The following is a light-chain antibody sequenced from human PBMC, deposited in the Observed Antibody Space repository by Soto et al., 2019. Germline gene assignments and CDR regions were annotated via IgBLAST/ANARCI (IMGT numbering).Light chain of an antibody. CDR1: QSISSY. CDR3: HKSYVPLSP. Sequence: DIQMTQSPSSLSASVGDRVTITCRASQSISSYLNWYQQKPGKAPKLLIYAASSLQSGVPSRFSGSGSGTDYTLTTSILNLENLATNYCHKSYVPLSPFGQGTKLKLK. CDR2: AAS. J-gene: IGKJ2*01. V-gene: IGKV1-39*01.